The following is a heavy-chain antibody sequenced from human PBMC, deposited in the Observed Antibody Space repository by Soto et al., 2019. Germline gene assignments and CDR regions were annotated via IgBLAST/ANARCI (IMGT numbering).Heavy chain of an antibody. CDR2: ISGSGGST. J-gene: IGHJ6*02. V-gene: IGHV3-23*01. CDR1: GFTFSSYA. D-gene: IGHD6-19*01. CDR3: AKDGRYSSGWYWVGYYGMDV. Sequence: GGSLRLSCAASGFTFSSYAMSWVRQAPGKGLEWVSAISGSGGSTYYADSVKGRFTISRDNSKNTLYLQMNSLRAEDTAVYYCAKDGRYSSGWYWVGYYGMDVWGQGTTVTVSS.